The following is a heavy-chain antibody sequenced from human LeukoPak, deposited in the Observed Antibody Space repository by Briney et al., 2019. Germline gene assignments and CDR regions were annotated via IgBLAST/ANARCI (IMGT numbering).Heavy chain of an antibody. J-gene: IGHJ4*02. CDR3: ARGPKTAFCRYGSGFHFDY. D-gene: IGHD3-10*01. Sequence: SETLSLTCAVYGGSFSGYYWSWIRQPPGKGLEWIGEINHSGSTNYNPSLKSRVTISVDTSKNQFSLKLSSVTAADTAVYYCARGPKTAFCRYGSGFHFDYWGQGTLVTVSS. V-gene: IGHV4-34*01. CDR1: GGSFSGYY. CDR2: INHSGST.